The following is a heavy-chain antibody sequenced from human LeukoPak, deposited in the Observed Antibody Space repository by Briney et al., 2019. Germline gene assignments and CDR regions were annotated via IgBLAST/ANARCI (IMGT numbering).Heavy chain of an antibody. Sequence: GGSLRLSCAASGFTFSSYAMHWVRQAPGKGLEWVAVISYDGSNKYYADSVKGRFTISRDNSKNTLYLQMNSLRAEDTAVYYCARDYYDSSGYYYEDYWGQGTLVTVSS. J-gene: IGHJ4*02. D-gene: IGHD3-22*01. V-gene: IGHV3-30-3*01. CDR2: ISYDGSNK. CDR3: ARDYYDSSGYYYEDY. CDR1: GFTFSSYA.